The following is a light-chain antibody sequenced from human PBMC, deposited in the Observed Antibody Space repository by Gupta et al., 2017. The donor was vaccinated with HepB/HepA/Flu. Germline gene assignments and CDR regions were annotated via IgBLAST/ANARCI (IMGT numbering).Light chain of an antibody. J-gene: IGKJ2*01. Sequence: DVQMTQSPSSVSASVGDRVTITCRASQGFTTWLAWYQQKPGKAPKLLIYAASSLQSGVPSRFSGSGSGTHFTLTIRSLQPEDVATYYCQQANSFSPRYTFGQGTKLEIK. V-gene: IGKV1-12*01. CDR1: QGFTTW. CDR2: AAS. CDR3: QQANSFSPRYT.